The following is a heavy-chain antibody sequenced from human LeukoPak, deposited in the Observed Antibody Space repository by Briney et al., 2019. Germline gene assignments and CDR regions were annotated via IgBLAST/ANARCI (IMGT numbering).Heavy chain of an antibody. D-gene: IGHD3-9*01. V-gene: IGHV1-2*02. CDR2: INPNSGGT. J-gene: IGHJ4*02. Sequence: ASVKVSCKASGYTFTGYYMHWVRQAPGQGLEWMGWINPNSGGTNYAQKFQGRVTMTRDTSISTAYMELSRLRSDDTAVYYCARVASRYDILTGWGQGTLVTVSS. CDR3: ARVASRYDILTG. CDR1: GYTFTGYY.